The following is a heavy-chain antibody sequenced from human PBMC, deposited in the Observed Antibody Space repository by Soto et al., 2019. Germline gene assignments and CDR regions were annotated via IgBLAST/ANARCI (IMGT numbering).Heavy chain of an antibody. CDR3: ARRAIQGPIDY. Sequence: QVQLQESGPGLVKPSDTLSLTCAVSGYSISSSNWWGWIRQPPGKGLEWIGYIYYSGTTYYNPSLRSRGTLSVDPSTNQFALKLTSVTAVDTAVYYGARRAIQGPIDYWGQGPLVTVSS. CDR2: IYYSGTT. V-gene: IGHV4-28*01. CDR1: GYSISSSNW. J-gene: IGHJ4*02.